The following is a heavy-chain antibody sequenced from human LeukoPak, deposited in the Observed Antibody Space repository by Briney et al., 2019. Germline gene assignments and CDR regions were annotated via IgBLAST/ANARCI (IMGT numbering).Heavy chain of an antibody. Sequence: ASVKVSCKASGYTFTSYDINWVRQATGQGLEWMGWMNPNSGNTGYAQKFQGRVTITRNTSISTAYMELSSLRSEDTAVYYCARDSKYSSGWYGRHYYYMDVWGKGTTVTISS. CDR1: GYTFTSYD. CDR3: ARDSKYSSGWYGRHYYYMDV. J-gene: IGHJ6*03. CDR2: MNPNSGNT. V-gene: IGHV1-8*03. D-gene: IGHD6-19*01.